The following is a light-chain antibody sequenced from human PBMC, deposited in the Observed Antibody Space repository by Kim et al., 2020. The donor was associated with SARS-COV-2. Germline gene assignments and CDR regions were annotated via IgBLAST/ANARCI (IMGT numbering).Light chain of an antibody. J-gene: IGLJ3*02. CDR1: SVSIASNY. CDR2: EDN. Sequence: GKKLACSCPRTSVSIASNYVRWYQQLPGSAPTAVIYEDNQRPSGVPDRFSGSIDSSSNSASLTISGLKTEDEADYYCQSYDSSNWVFGGGTQLTVL. V-gene: IGLV6-57*03. CDR3: QSYDSSNWV.